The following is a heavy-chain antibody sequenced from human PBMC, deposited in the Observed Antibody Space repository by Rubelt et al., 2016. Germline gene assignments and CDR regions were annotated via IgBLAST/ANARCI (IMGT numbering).Heavy chain of an antibody. J-gene: IGHJ2*01. CDR1: GFTFSSFG. CDR2: ISHNSGTI. D-gene: IGHD1-26*01. V-gene: IGHV3-48*02. Sequence: EVQLVESGGGLVQPGGSLRLSCAASGFTFSSFGMSWVRQAPGKGLEWVSYISHNSGTIYYADSVRGRFTISRDNAKNSLYLPMNSLRDDETAVNYGATTTGDDPNVSRYWHFDLWGHGTLVTVSS. CDR3: ATTTGDDPNVSRYWHFDL.